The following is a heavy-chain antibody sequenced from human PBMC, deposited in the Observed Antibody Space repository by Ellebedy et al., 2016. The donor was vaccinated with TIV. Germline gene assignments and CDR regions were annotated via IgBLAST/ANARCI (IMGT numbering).Heavy chain of an antibody. CDR1: GFAFSGFA. CDR3: VRFPRGAPFADYYYYMGV. V-gene: IGHV3-21*01. Sequence: GESLKISCATSGFAFSGFAMNWVRQAPGKGLEWVSSIGAGGSDVFYTDSVRGRFAISRDDAKTSIYLQMNSLRVEDTAVYYCVRFPRGAPFADYYYYMGVWGEGTTVTVSS. CDR2: IGAGGSDV. J-gene: IGHJ6*03. D-gene: IGHD3-10*01.